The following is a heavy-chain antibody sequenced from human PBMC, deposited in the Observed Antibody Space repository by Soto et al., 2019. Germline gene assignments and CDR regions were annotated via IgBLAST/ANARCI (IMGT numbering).Heavy chain of an antibody. CDR1: GGSLSSYP. V-gene: IGHV1-69*02. CDR3: ARPTGEHDAGGNYMDV. D-gene: IGHD2-8*02. Sequence: QVQLLQSGSEVKKPGSSVKVSCRASGGSLSSYPVTWVRQAPGQGLEWMGRIIPIVGLTNYAQKFQGRVTITADKSTSTAYMELSSLRSDDTAVYYCARPTGEHDAGGNYMDVWGKGTTVIVSS. CDR2: IIPIVGLT. J-gene: IGHJ6*03.